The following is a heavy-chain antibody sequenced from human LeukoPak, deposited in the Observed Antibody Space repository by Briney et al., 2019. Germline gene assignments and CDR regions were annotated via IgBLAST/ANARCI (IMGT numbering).Heavy chain of an antibody. J-gene: IGHJ5*02. CDR1: GGSISSSNTY. V-gene: IGHV4-39*01. Sequence: SETLSLTCTVSGGSISSSNTYWGWIRQPPGKGLEWIATIYYSGSTYYNPSLKSRVTMSVDASKNQFSLKLSSVTAADTAVYYCASLLNGGVSHWFDPWGQGTLVTVSS. D-gene: IGHD7-27*01. CDR3: ASLLNGGVSHWFDP. CDR2: IYYSGST.